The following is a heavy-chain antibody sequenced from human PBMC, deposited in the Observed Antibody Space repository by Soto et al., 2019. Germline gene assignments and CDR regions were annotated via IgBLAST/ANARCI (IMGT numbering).Heavy chain of an antibody. D-gene: IGHD3-22*01. V-gene: IGHV3-15*07. J-gene: IGHJ4*02. CDR1: GFTFSNAW. Sequence: GGSLRLSCASSGFTFSNAWMNWVRQAPGKGLERVGRIKSKTDGGTTDYAAPVKGRFTTSRDDSKNTLYLQMNSPKTEDTAVYYCTTISNYDDYSSGYYYVIDYWGQGTLVTVSS. CDR3: TTISNYDDYSSGYYYVIDY. CDR2: IKSKTDGGTT.